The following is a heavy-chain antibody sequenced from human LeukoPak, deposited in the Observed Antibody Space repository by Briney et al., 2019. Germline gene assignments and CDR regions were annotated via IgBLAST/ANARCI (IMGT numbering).Heavy chain of an antibody. D-gene: IGHD3-3*01. J-gene: IGHJ6*03. Sequence: ASVKVSCKASGGTFSSYAISWVRQAPGQGLEWMGRIIPILGIANYAQKFQGRVTITADKSTSTAYMELSSLRSEDTAVYYCARALRRIFGVVIPPYYYYYMDVWGKGTTVTVSS. CDR2: IIPILGIA. CDR3: ARALRRIFGVVIPPYYYYYMDV. V-gene: IGHV1-69*04. CDR1: GGTFSSYA.